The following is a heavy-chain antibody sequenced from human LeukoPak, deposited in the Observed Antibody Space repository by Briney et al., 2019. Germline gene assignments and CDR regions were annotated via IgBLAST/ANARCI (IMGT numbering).Heavy chain of an antibody. CDR1: GSSFTIYW. V-gene: IGHV5-51*01. CDR2: IYPGDSDT. D-gene: IGHD4-11*01. Sequence: GASLKISWKGSGSSFTIYWIGWVRQMPGKGLEWMGIIYPGDSDTRYSPSFQGQVTISVDKSISTAYLQRSSLKASDTAMYYCATLYSNYSNWFDPWGQGTLVTVSS. CDR3: ATLYSNYSNWFDP. J-gene: IGHJ5*02.